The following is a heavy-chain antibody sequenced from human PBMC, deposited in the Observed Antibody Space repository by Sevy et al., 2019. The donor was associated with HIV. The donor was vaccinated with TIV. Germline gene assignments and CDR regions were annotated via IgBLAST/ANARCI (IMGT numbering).Heavy chain of an antibody. D-gene: IGHD3-22*01. Sequence: GGSLRLSCAASGFAFSTFSMNWVRQAPGKGLEWVSYISDTSTTIYYADSVKGRFTISRDDSKSIADLQMNSLKTEDTAVYYCTRGYYYDSSGYSDYWGQGTLVTVSS. CDR1: GFAFSTFS. CDR2: ISDTSTTI. J-gene: IGHJ4*02. V-gene: IGHV3-48*01. CDR3: TRGYYYDSSGYSDY.